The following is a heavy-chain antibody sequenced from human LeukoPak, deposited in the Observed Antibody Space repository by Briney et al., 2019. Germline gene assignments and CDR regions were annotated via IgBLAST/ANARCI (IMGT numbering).Heavy chain of an antibody. Sequence: SETLSLTCAVYGGSFSDYFWGWIRKPPGKGLEGIGEINHSGRTYYNPSLKSRVTISVDTSKNQFSLNLSSVTAADTAVYYCARDVVVVPAAIHYGMDVWGQGTTVTVSS. V-gene: IGHV4-34*01. CDR2: INHSGRT. CDR1: GGSFSDYF. J-gene: IGHJ6*02. CDR3: ARDVVVVPAAIHYGMDV. D-gene: IGHD2-2*01.